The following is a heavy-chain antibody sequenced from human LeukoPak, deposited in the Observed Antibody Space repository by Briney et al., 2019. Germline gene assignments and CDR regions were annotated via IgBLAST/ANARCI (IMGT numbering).Heavy chain of an antibody. CDR1: GFTLSSYG. D-gene: IGHD3-10*01. CDR3: AREHIRSGSYELDY. J-gene: IGHJ4*02. V-gene: IGHV3-23*01. CDR2: ISGSGGRT. Sequence: GGSLRLSCAASGFTLSSYGMSWVRQAPGKGLEWVSTISGSGGRTYYADSVKGRFTISRDNSKNTLYLQMNSLRVEDTAVYYCAREHIRSGSYELDYWGQGTLVTVSS.